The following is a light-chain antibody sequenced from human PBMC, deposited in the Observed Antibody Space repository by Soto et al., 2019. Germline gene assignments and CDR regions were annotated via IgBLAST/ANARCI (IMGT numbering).Light chain of an antibody. V-gene: IGKV3-11*01. CDR3: QHRHN. Sequence: DIVLTQSPATLSLSPGERATLSCRASQSVSRDFAWYQQKPGQAPRLLIYDASNRATGIPARFSGSGSGTAFTLTIHSLQPEDFAVYYCQHRHNFGPGTKVDFK. J-gene: IGKJ3*01. CDR2: DAS. CDR1: QSVSRD.